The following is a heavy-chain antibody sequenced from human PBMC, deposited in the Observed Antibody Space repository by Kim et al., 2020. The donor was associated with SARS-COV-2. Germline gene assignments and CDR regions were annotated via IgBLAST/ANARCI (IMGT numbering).Heavy chain of an antibody. D-gene: IGHD3-16*01. V-gene: IGHV5-51*01. CDR1: GYSFTSDY. CDR3: ARPDSFDYGGAFIF. Sequence: GESLKISCKASGYSFTSDYIGWVRQMPGKGLEWMGNILPADSDTRYNPSFRGQVTISADKSISTVYLQWSSLKASDTAMYYCARPDSFDYGGAFIFWGEGTMVTVSS. CDR2: ILPADSDT. J-gene: IGHJ3*01.